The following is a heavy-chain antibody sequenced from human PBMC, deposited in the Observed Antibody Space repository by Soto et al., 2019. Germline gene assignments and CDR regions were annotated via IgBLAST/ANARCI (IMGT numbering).Heavy chain of an antibody. V-gene: IGHV1-69*12. Sequence: QVQLVQSGAEVKKPGSSVKVSCKASGGTFSTYAISWVRQAPGQGLEWMGGIIPMFGTANYAQKFQGRVTIPAXXSXSXXEMALSSLRSEDTAVYYCARAYSGSYYLLGAGFDPWGQGTLVTVSS. J-gene: IGHJ5*02. CDR2: IIPMFGTA. D-gene: IGHD1-26*01. CDR1: GGTFSTYA. CDR3: ARAYSGSYYLLGAGFDP.